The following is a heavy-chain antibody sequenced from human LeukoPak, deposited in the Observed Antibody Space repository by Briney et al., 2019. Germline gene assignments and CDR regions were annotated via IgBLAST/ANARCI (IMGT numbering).Heavy chain of an antibody. Sequence: GGSLRLSCAASGFTFSDYYMSWIRQAPGKGLEWVSYISSSGSTIYYADSAKGRFTISRDNAKNSLYLQMNSLRAEDTAVYYCARETTYYDFWSGRTAIDYWGQGTLVTVSS. CDR2: ISSSGSTI. J-gene: IGHJ4*02. D-gene: IGHD3-3*01. V-gene: IGHV3-11*04. CDR3: ARETTYYDFWSGRTAIDY. CDR1: GFTFSDYY.